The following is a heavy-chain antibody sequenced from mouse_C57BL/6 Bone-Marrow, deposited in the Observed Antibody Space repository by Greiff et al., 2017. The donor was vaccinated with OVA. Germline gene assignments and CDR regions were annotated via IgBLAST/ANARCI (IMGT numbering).Heavy chain of an antibody. V-gene: IGHV1-39*01. D-gene: IGHD1-2*01. CDR2: INPNYGTT. CDR1: GYSFTDYN. J-gene: IGHJ2*01. Sequence: EVKLQESGPELVKPGASVKISCKASGYSFTDYNMNWVKQSNGKSLEWIGVINPNYGTTSYNQKFKGKATLTVDQSSSTAYMQLNSLTSEDSAVYYCASSSLLRFPFDYWGQGTTLTVSS. CDR3: ASSSLLRFPFDY.